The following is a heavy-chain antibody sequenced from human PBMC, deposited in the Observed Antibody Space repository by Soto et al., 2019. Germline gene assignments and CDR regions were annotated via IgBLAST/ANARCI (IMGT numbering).Heavy chain of an antibody. J-gene: IGHJ4*02. V-gene: IGHV4-34*01. Sequence: SETLSLTCAVYCGSFSGYYWSWLSPTQGKGLEWIGEINHSGSTRYNPSLKSRVTTSVYTSKNQFSLKRSSVNAADKAVYYCARGEDSSGYYPFEYWGQVTLVSVS. CDR3: ARGEDSSGYYPFEY. CDR2: INHSGST. D-gene: IGHD3-22*01. CDR1: CGSFSGYY.